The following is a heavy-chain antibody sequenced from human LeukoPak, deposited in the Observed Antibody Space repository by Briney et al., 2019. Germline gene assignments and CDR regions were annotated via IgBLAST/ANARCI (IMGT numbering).Heavy chain of an antibody. Sequence: SETLSLTCTVSGDSFSRNTYSWGWIRQPPGKGLEWIGSIYYTGRTFYNPSLKSRVTISVDTSKNQFSPKLSSVTAADTAVYYCARRGSMGGSFVGAFDIWGQGTMVTVSS. CDR2: IYYTGRT. J-gene: IGHJ3*02. V-gene: IGHV4-39*01. CDR3: ARRGSMGGSFVGAFDI. CDR1: GDSFSRNTYS. D-gene: IGHD1-26*01.